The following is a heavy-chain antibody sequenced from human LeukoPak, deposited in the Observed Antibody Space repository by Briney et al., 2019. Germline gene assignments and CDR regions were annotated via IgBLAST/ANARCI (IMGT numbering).Heavy chain of an antibody. D-gene: IGHD3-10*01. CDR2: IYSGGST. J-gene: IGHJ4*02. CDR3: ATEMGGMVRGVTKSPHFDY. CDR1: GFTVSSNY. V-gene: IGHV3-53*01. Sequence: GGSLRLSCAASGFTVSSNYMSWVRQAPGKGLEWVSVIYSGGSTYYADSVKGRFTISRDNSKNTLYLQMNSLRAEDTAVYYCATEMGGMVRGVTKSPHFDYWGQGTLVTVSS.